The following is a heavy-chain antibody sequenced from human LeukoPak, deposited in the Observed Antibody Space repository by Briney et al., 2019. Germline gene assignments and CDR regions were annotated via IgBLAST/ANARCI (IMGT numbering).Heavy chain of an antibody. J-gene: IGHJ4*02. CDR3: ASAIDYGDYFFFDY. D-gene: IGHD4-17*01. V-gene: IGHV4-59*01. Sequence: SETLSLTCTVSGGSISGYYWSWIRQPPGKGLEWIGYIYYSGSTNYNPSLKSRVTVSVDTSKNQFSLKLSSVTAADTAVYYCASAIDYGDYFFFDYWGQGTLVTVSS. CDR2: IYYSGST. CDR1: GGSISGYY.